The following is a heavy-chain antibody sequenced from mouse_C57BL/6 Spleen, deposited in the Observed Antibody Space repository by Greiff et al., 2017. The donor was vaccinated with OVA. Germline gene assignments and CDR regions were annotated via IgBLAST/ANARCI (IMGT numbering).Heavy chain of an antibody. Sequence: VKLMESGPGLVQPSQCLSITCTVSGFSFTSYGVHWVRQSPGKGLEWLGVIWSGGSTDYNAAFISRLSISKDNSKSQVFFKMNSLQADDTAIYYCARNAYDGYYRAMDYWGQGTSVTVSS. CDR2: IWSGGST. V-gene: IGHV2-2*01. J-gene: IGHJ4*01. D-gene: IGHD2-3*01. CDR1: GFSFTSYG. CDR3: ARNAYDGYYRAMDY.